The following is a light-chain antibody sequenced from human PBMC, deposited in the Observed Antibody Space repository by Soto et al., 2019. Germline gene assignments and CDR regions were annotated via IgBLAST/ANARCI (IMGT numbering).Light chain of an antibody. CDR2: DAS. Sequence: IQMTQSPSSLSASVGDRVTITCRASQGIRNDLGWYQQKPGKAPKLLIYDASSLESGVPSRFSGSGSGTEFTLTISSLQPDDFATYYCQQYNTYSPERTFGQGTKVDTK. CDR1: QGIRND. V-gene: IGKV1-17*01. J-gene: IGKJ1*01. CDR3: QQYNTYSPERT.